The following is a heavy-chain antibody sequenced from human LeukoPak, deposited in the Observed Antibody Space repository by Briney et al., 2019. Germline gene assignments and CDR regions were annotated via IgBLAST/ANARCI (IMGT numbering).Heavy chain of an antibody. D-gene: IGHD3-3*01. J-gene: IGHJ5*02. CDR3: AREVSYYDFWSGYYHWFDP. CDR2: IYSGGST. V-gene: IGHV3-NL1*01. Sequence: AGGSLRLSCAASGFTFSSYGMHWVRQAPGKGLEWVSVIYSGGSTYYADSVKGRFTISRDNSKNTLYLQMNSLRAEDTAVYYCAREVSYYDFWSGYYHWFDPWGQGTLVTVSS. CDR1: GFTFSSYG.